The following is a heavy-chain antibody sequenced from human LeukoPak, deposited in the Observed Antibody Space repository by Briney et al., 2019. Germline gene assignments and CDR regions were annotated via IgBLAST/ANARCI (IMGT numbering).Heavy chain of an antibody. Sequence: GGSLRLSCAASGFTFSSYSMNWVRQAPGKGLEWVSYISSSSISSTTIYYADSVKGRFTISRDTAKNSLYLQMNSLRAEDTAVYYCARGVTATAVTAYWGQGTLVTVSS. CDR2: ISSSSISSTTI. J-gene: IGHJ4*02. V-gene: IGHV3-48*01. CDR3: ARGVTATAVTAY. CDR1: GFTFSSYS. D-gene: IGHD2-21*02.